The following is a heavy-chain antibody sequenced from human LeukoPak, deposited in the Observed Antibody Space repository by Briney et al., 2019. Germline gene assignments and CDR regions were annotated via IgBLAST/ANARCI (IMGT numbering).Heavy chain of an antibody. V-gene: IGHV4-61*02. D-gene: IGHD3-22*01. J-gene: IGHJ3*02. CDR1: GGSIISDTYF. Sequence: SETLSLTCTVSGGSIISDTYFWTWIRQPAGKGLEWIGRVHTSGSTSYNPSLKSRVTMSVDTSKNQFSLKLSSVTAADTAVYYCARGYYYDSSGYSDDAFDIWGQGTMVTVSS. CDR2: VHTSGST. CDR3: ARGYYYDSSGYSDDAFDI.